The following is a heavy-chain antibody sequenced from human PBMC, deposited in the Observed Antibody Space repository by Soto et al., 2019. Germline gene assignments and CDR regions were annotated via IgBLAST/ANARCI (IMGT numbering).Heavy chain of an antibody. V-gene: IGHV4-59*01. D-gene: IGHD1-1*01. J-gene: IGHJ6*02. CDR3: ARQLEFSHYYYYGMDV. CDR1: GGSISSYY. Sequence: PSETLSLTCTVSGGSISSYYCSWIRQPPGKGLEWIGYIYYSGSTNYNPSLKSRVTISVDTSKNQFSLKLSSVTAADTAVYYCARQLEFSHYYYYGMDVWGQGTTVTVSS. CDR2: IYYSGST.